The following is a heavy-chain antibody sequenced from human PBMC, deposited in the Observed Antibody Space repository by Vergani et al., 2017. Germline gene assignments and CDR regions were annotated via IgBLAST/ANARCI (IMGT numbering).Heavy chain of an antibody. Sequence: QVQLVQSGAEVKKPGSSVKVSCKASGGPFKNSAFSWVRQVPGQGLEWMGWINPNSGGTNYAQKFQGRVTMTRDTSISTAYMELSRLRSDDTAVYYCARGAYYGDYAYYYGMDVWGQGTTVTVSS. D-gene: IGHD4-17*01. CDR1: GGPFKNSA. CDR3: ARGAYYGDYAYYYGMDV. J-gene: IGHJ6*02. CDR2: INPNSGGT. V-gene: IGHV1-2*02.